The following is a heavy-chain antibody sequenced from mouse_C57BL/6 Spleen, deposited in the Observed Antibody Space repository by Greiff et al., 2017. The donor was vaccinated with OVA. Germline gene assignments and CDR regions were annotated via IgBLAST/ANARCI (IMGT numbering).Heavy chain of an antibody. J-gene: IGHJ3*01. CDR3: ARSRYDYDGGFAY. D-gene: IGHD2-4*01. Sequence: VQRVESGPELVKPGASVKLSCKASGYTFTSYDINWVKQRPGQGLEWIGWIYPRDGSTKYNEKFKGKATLTVDTSSSTAYMELHSLTSEDSAVYFCARSRYDYDGGFAYWGQGTLVTVSA. CDR1: GYTFTSYD. CDR2: IYPRDGST. V-gene: IGHV1-85*01.